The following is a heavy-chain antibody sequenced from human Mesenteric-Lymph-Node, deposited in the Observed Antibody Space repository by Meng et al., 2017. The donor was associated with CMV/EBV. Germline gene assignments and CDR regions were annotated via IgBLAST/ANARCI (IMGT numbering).Heavy chain of an antibody. J-gene: IGHJ3*02. D-gene: IGHD2-2*01. V-gene: IGHV3-48*03. CDR1: GFTFSSYE. CDR2: ISSSGSTI. Sequence: GESLKISCAASGFTFSSYEMNWVRQAPGKGLEWVSYISSSGSTIYYADSVKGRFTISRDNAKNSLYLQMNSLRGEDTAVYYCNVVPASKYGFDIWGQGTMVTVSS. CDR3: NVVPASKYGFDI.